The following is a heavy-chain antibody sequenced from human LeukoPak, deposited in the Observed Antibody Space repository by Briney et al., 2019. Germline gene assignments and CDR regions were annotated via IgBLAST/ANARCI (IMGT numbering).Heavy chain of an antibody. CDR2: IYYSGST. J-gene: IGHJ4*02. D-gene: IGHD4-23*01. Sequence: SQTLSLTCTVSGGSISSGGYYWSWIRQHPGKGLEWVGYIYYSGSTYYNPSLKSRVTISVDTSKNQFSLKLSSVTAADTAVYYCAAGSRWLGGYWGQGTLVTVSS. CDR3: AAGSRWLGGY. V-gene: IGHV4-31*03. CDR1: GGSISSGGYY.